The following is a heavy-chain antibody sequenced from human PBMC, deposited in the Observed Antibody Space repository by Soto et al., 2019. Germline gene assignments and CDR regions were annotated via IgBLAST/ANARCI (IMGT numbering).Heavy chain of an antibody. V-gene: IGHV3-53*01. D-gene: IGHD3-10*01. J-gene: IGHJ4*02. CDR1: GFTVSSNY. CDR2: IYSGGST. Sequence: EVQLVESGGGLIQPGGSLRLSCAASGFTVSSNYMSWVRQAPGKGLEWVSVIYSGGSTYYADSVKGRFTISRDNSKNTXXXXXXSLXXEXTAVXYCARDYGSGIFDYWGQGTLVTVSS. CDR3: ARDYGSGIFDY.